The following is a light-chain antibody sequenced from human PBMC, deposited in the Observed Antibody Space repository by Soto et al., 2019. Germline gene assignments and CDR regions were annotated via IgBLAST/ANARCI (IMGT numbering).Light chain of an antibody. Sequence: QSVLTQPPSASGSPGQSVTIPCTGTSSDVGGYNYVSWYQQHPGKAPKLMIYEVTKRPSGVPDRFSGSKSGNTAPLTVSGLQAEDEADYYCSSYAGSSNFVFGTGTKVTVL. CDR1: SSDVGGYNY. CDR2: EVT. J-gene: IGLJ1*01. V-gene: IGLV2-8*01. CDR3: SSYAGSSNFV.